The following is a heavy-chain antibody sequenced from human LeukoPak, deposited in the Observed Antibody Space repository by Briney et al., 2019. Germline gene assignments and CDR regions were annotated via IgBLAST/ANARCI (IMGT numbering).Heavy chain of an antibody. V-gene: IGHV3-13*05. CDR1: GFTFSSYD. J-gene: IGHJ6*04. CDR2: GGTAGDP. Sequence: GGSLRLSCAASGFTFSSYDMHWVRHATGKGLEWVSAGGTAGDPYYPGSVKGRFTISRENAKNSLYLQMNSLRAGDTAVYYCARGRGNYYGPVYGMDVWGKGTTVTVSS. D-gene: IGHD3-10*01. CDR3: ARGRGNYYGPVYGMDV.